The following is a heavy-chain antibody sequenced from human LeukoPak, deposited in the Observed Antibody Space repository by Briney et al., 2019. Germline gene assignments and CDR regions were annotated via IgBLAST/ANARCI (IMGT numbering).Heavy chain of an antibody. J-gene: IGHJ4*02. CDR3: AKAESSIYSGSLGY. V-gene: IGHV3-30*18. CDR1: GFTFSSYG. Sequence: PGGSLRLSCAASGFTFSSYGMHWVRQAPGKGLEWVAVISYDGSNKYYADSVKGRFTISRDNSKNTLYLQMNSLRAEDTAVYYCAKAESSIYSGSLGYWGQGTLVTVSS. CDR2: ISYDGSNK. D-gene: IGHD1-26*01.